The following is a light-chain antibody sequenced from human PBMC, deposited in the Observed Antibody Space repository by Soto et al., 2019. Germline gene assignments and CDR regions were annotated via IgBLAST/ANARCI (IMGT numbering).Light chain of an antibody. Sequence: QLVLTQPPSASGTPGQRVTISCSGSSSNVGGKNVNWYQQLPGTAPKLLIFSNNQRPSGVPDRFSGSKSGTSASLAISGLQSEDEADYYCAAWDDSLNGPVFGGGTKVTVL. CDR2: SNN. V-gene: IGLV1-44*01. J-gene: IGLJ3*02. CDR1: SSNVGGKN. CDR3: AAWDDSLNGPV.